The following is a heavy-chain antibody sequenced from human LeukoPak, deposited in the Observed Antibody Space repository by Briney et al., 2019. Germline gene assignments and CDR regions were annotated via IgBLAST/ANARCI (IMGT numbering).Heavy chain of an antibody. J-gene: IGHJ4*02. CDR3: ARALYWLGQFDY. Sequence: PGKSLRLSCAASGFTFSSYGMPWIRQPPGKGLEWIGEINHSGSTNYNPSLKSRVTISVDTSKNQFSLKLSSVTAADTAVYYCARALYWLGQFDYWGQGTLVTVSS. V-gene: IGHV4-34*01. CDR2: INHSGST. CDR1: GFTFSSYG. D-gene: IGHD2-8*02.